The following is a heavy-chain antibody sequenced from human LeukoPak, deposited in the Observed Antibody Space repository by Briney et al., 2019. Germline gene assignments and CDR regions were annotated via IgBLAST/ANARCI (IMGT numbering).Heavy chain of an antibody. CDR3: ARRGGWFDY. CDR2: IKEDGSKT. D-gene: IGHD6-19*01. CDR1: SFTFSSYW. Sequence: PGGSLRLSCAASSFTFSSYWMTWVRQAPGKGLEWVANIKEDGSKTFYVDSVKGRFTISRDNAKNSLYLQMNSLRAEDTAVYYCARRGGWFDYWGQGTLVTVSS. J-gene: IGHJ4*02. V-gene: IGHV3-7*01.